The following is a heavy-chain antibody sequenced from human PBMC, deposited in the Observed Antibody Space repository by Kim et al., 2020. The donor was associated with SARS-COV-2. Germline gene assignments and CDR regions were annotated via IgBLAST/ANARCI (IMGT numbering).Heavy chain of an antibody. CDR3: TTDLLIVLMVYVG. D-gene: IGHD2-8*01. J-gene: IGHJ4*02. CDR2: IKSKTDGGTT. CDR1: GFTFSNAW. V-gene: IGHV3-15*01. Sequence: GGSLRLSCAASGFTFSNAWMSWVRQAPGKGLEWVGRIKSKTDGGTTDYAAPVKGRFTISRDDSKNTLYLQMNSLKTEDTAVYYCTTDLLIVLMVYVGWGQGTLVTVSS.